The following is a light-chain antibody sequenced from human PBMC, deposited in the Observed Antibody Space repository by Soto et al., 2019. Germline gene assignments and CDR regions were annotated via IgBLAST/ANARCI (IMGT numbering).Light chain of an antibody. CDR3: QQYNDWPLT. J-gene: IGKJ1*01. CDR2: GAF. V-gene: IGKV3-15*01. Sequence: EVGMTLSPATVSVYTGERATLSCRASQSVSSNLAWYQQKPGQAPSLLIYGAFTRATGIPARFSGTGSGTEFTLTISSLQSEDLALYYCQQYNDWPLTFGQGTKVDIK. CDR1: QSVSSN.